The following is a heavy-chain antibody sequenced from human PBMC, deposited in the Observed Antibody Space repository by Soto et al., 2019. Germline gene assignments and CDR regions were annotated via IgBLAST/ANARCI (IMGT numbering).Heavy chain of an antibody. D-gene: IGHD4-4*01. CDR3: AKDKFHDYSNSKGYFDY. CDR1: GYSISTSNW. Sequence: SETLSLTCGVSGYSISTSNWWSWVRQTPGKGLEWIGDVHHSGSTNYNPSLKSRVTMSADKSNDHFSLNLSSVTAADTSVYYCAKDKFHDYSNSKGYFDYWGQGTLVTVSS. V-gene: IGHV4-4*02. CDR2: VHHSGST. J-gene: IGHJ4*02.